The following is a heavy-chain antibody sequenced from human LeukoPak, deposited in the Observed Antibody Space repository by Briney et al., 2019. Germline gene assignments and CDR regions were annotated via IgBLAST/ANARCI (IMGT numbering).Heavy chain of an antibody. CDR1: GFIFSSYS. V-gene: IGHV3-48*02. CDR3: ARGYDYVWGSYRSNYFDY. J-gene: IGHJ4*02. D-gene: IGHD3-16*02. Sequence: GGSLRLSCAASGFIFSSYSMNWVRQAPGKGLEWISYISGGGGNIHYADSVEGRFTISRDNAKNSVYLQMNSLRDEDTAVYYCARGYDYVWGSYRSNYFDYWGQGTLVTVSS. CDR2: ISGGGGNI.